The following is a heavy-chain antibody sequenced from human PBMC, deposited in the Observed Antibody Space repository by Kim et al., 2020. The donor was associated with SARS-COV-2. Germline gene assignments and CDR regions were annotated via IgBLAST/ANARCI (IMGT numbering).Heavy chain of an antibody. J-gene: IGHJ4*02. V-gene: IGHV1-2*02. CDR2: INPYSGDT. CDR1: GYTFTDYY. D-gene: IGHD3-3*01. Sequence: ASVKVSCKASGYTFTDYYIHWVRQAPGQGLGWMGWINPYSGDTTYAQKFQGRVTMTRDTSISTPYVELSSLRSDDTAVYYCARSAHFWSGHYLDFWGQGT. CDR3: ARSAHFWSGHYLDF.